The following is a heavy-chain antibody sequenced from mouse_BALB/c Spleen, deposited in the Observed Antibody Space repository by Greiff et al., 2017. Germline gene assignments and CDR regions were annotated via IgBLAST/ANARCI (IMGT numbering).Heavy chain of an antibody. J-gene: IGHJ3*01. Sequence: EVKVVESGGGLVKPGGSLKLSCAASGFTFSSYTMSWVRQTPEKRLEWVATISSGGSYTYYPDSVKGRFTISRDNAKNTLYLQMSSLKSEDTAMYYCTRGSTMITTQAWFAYWGQGTLVTVSA. CDR1: GFTFSSYT. CDR2: ISSGGSYT. V-gene: IGHV5-6-4*01. D-gene: IGHD2-4*01. CDR3: TRGSTMITTQAWFAY.